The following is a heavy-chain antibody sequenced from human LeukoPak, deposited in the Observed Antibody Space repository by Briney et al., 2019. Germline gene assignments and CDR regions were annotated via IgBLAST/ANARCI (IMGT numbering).Heavy chain of an antibody. J-gene: IGHJ4*02. D-gene: IGHD1-26*01. CDR2: ISSSSSYI. V-gene: IGHV3-21*01. Sequence: GGSLRLSCAASGFTFSSYSMNWVRQAPGKGLEWVSSISSSSSYIYYADSVKGRCTISRDNDKNSLYLQMNSLRAEDTAVYYCARVLSGYVDYWGQGTLVTVSS. CDR1: GFTFSSYS. CDR3: ARVLSGYVDY.